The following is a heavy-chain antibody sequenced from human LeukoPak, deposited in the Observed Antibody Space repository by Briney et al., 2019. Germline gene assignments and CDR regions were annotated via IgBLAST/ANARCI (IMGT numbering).Heavy chain of an antibody. V-gene: IGHV5-51*01. CDR1: GYSFTSYW. CDR3: ARSSHYYYGSGPLHAYYFDY. D-gene: IGHD3-10*01. Sequence: GESLKISCKGSGYSFTSYWIGWVRQMPGKGLEWMGIIYPGDSDTRNSPSFQGQVTISADKSISTAYLQWSSLKASDTAMYYCARSSHYYYGSGPLHAYYFDYWRQGTLVTVSS. J-gene: IGHJ4*02. CDR2: IYPGDSDT.